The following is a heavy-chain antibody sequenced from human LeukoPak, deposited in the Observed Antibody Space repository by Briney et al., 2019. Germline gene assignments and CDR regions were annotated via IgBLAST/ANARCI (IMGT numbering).Heavy chain of an antibody. CDR2: ISGSGGST. Sequence: PGGSLRLSCAASGFTFSSYAMSWVRQAPGKGLEWVSAISGSGGSTYYADSVKGRFTIPRDNSKNTLYLQMNSLRAEDTAVYYCAKALGSSWYEAPLHYYYGMAVWGQGTTVTVSS. D-gene: IGHD6-13*01. V-gene: IGHV3-23*01. CDR1: GFTFSSYA. J-gene: IGHJ6*02. CDR3: AKALGSSWYEAPLHYYYGMAV.